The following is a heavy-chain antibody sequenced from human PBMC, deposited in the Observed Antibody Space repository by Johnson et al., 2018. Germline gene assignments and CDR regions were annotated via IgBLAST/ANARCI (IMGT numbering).Heavy chain of an antibody. CDR1: GFTFSGYW. CDR2: INSDGSMT. Sequence: VQLQESGGGLVQPGGYLSLSCYGSGFTFSGYWMHWVRQVPGKGPVWVSRINSDGSMTDYADSVNGRFTNTRDNARHTLYLHMNSLRVEDTAVYYCARAFGLASGWSLDYWGKGNLVTVSS. CDR3: ARAFGLASGWSLDY. V-gene: IGHV3-74*01. J-gene: IGHJ4*02. D-gene: IGHD6-19*01.